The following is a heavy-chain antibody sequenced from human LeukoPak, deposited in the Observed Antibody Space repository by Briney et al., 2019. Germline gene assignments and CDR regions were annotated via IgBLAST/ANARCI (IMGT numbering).Heavy chain of an antibody. J-gene: IGHJ4*02. D-gene: IGHD6-6*01. CDR2: ISSDGSST. V-gene: IGHV3-74*03. CDR3: ARDQRVTGRPDIDY. CDR1: GFTFRNHW. Sequence: GGSLRLSCAASGFTFRNHWMHWVRQTPGKGLVWVSRISSDGSSTTYADSVKGRFAISRDNAKNTLYLQMNNLRAEDTAMYYCARDQRVTGRPDIDYWGQGTLVIVSS.